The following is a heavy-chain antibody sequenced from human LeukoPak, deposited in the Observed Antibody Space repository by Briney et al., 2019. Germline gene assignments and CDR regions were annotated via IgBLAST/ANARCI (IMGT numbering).Heavy chain of an antibody. CDR1: GGSLSGYY. V-gene: IGHV4-34*01. CDR3: ARGPASGSNFAWFDP. CDR2: INHSGST. Sequence: KPSETLSLTCAVYGGSLSGYYWSWLRQPPGKGLEWIGEINHSGSTNYNPSLKSRVTISVDMSKNQFSLELSSVTAADTAVYYCARGPASGSNFAWFDPWGQGTLVTVSS. D-gene: IGHD3-10*01. J-gene: IGHJ5*02.